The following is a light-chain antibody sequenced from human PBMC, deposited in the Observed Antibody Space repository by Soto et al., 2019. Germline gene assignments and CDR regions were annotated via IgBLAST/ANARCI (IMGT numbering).Light chain of an antibody. Sequence: QSALTQPASVSGSPGQSITISCTGTSSDVGASNYVSWYQQYPGMAPKLMIYDVSNRPSEVSNRFSGSKSGNTASLTISGLQAEDEADYYCASYTISSTPLYVFGTGTKVTVL. J-gene: IGLJ1*01. V-gene: IGLV2-14*01. CDR2: DVS. CDR3: ASYTISSTPLYV. CDR1: SSDVGASNY.